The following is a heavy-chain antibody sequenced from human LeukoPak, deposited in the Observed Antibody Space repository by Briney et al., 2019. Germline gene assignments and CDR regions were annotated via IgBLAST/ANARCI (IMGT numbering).Heavy chain of an antibody. V-gene: IGHV3-15*01. CDR1: GFTFSNAW. CDR2: IKSKTDGGTT. Sequence: PGGSLRLSCAASGFTFSNAWMSWVRQAPGKGLEWVGRIKSKTDGGTTDYAAPVKGRFTISRDDSKNTLYLQMNSLKTEDTAVYYCARSTAMVPFDYWGQGTLVTVSS. CDR3: ARSTAMVPFDY. D-gene: IGHD5-18*01. J-gene: IGHJ4*02.